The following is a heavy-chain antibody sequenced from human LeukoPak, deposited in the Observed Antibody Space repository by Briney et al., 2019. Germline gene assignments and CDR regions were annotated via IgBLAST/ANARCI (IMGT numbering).Heavy chain of an antibody. Sequence: PGGSLRLSCAASGFTFKDYWMTWVRQAPGKGLEWVANIRGDGNDKYYVDSVKGRFTISRDNAYNSLYLQMNGLRVEDTAVYYCASSYDFWSGAQDPDDAFDIWGQGTMVTVSS. V-gene: IGHV3-7*01. CDR3: ASSYDFWSGAQDPDDAFDI. CDR1: GFTFKDYW. CDR2: IRGDGNDK. J-gene: IGHJ3*02. D-gene: IGHD3-3*01.